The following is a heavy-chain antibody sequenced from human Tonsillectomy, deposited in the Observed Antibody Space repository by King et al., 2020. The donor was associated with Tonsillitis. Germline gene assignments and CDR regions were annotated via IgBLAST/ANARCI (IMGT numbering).Heavy chain of an antibody. CDR3: AKGSQSGNPYYFDY. CDR2: INGAGVST. Sequence: VQLVESGGGLVQPGGSLRPSCAASGFTFSNYAMSWVRQAPGKGLEWVSAINGAGVSTYHADSVKGRFTISRDNSKNTLYLQMNSLRAEDTAVYYCAKGSQSGNPYYFDYWGQGTLVTVSS. V-gene: IGHV3-23*04. D-gene: IGHD3-10*01. CDR1: GFTFSNYA. J-gene: IGHJ4*02.